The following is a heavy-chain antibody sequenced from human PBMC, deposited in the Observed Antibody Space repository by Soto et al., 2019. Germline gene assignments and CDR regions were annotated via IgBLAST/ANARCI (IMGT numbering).Heavy chain of an antibody. D-gene: IGHD6-13*01. J-gene: IGHJ3*02. Sequence: GASVKVSFKASGYTFTSYGISWVRQAPGQGLEWMGWISAYNGNTNYAQKLQGRVTMTTDTSTSTAYMELRSLRSDDTAVYYCARKPPSSSWGDAFDIWGQGTMVTVSS. CDR2: ISAYNGNT. CDR3: ARKPPSSSWGDAFDI. CDR1: GYTFTSYG. V-gene: IGHV1-18*01.